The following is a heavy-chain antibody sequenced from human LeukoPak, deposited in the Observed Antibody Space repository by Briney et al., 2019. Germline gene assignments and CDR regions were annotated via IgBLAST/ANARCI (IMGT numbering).Heavy chain of an antibody. CDR2: IYPGDSDT. J-gene: IGHJ6*03. D-gene: IGHD1-1*01. Sequence: GESLKISCKGSGYSSTSYWIGWVRQLPGKGLEWMGIIYPGDSDTRYSPSFQGQVTISADKSISTAYLQWSSLKASDTAMYYCARRTPDWNPLRDYYYMDVWGKGTTVTVSS. V-gene: IGHV5-51*01. CDR1: GYSSTSYW. CDR3: ARRTPDWNPLRDYYYMDV.